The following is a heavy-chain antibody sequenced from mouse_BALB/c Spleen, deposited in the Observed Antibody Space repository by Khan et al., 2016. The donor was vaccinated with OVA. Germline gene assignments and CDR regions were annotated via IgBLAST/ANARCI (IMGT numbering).Heavy chain of an antibody. J-gene: IGHJ3*01. CDR3: VRYGAYRRIDGGFAY. V-gene: IGHV1-4*01. D-gene: IGHD1-1*01. CDR1: GYTFTNYT. Sequence: QVQLKQSGAELARPGASVKMSCKASGYTFTNYTIHWIKKRPGQGLEWIGYINPSNGYTNYNQKFKDKATLTTDKSSTTAYLQLSSLTSEDSAVYNGVRYGAYRRIDGGFAYWGQGTPVTVSA. CDR2: INPSNGYT.